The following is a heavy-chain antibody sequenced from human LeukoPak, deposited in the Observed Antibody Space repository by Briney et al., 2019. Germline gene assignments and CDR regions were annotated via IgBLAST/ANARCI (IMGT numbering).Heavy chain of an antibody. CDR1: GFTFSPYE. V-gene: IGHV3-48*03. CDR3: ARDSGSGLDR. J-gene: IGHJ5*02. CDR2: ISSSSNTI. Sequence: GGSLRLSCAASGFTFSPYEMIWVRQAPGKGLDWLSYISSSSNTIYYADSVKGRFTISSDDAKSSLYLHMSDLRVEDTAVYYCARDSGSGLDRWGPGTMVTVPS. D-gene: IGHD2-15*01.